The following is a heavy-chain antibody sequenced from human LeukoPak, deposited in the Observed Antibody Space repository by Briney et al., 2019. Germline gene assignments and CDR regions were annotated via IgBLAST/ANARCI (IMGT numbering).Heavy chain of an antibody. CDR1: GSSFTRYW. CDR3: ARLYGGNLGNAFDI. V-gene: IGHV5-51*01. CDR2: IYFGDSDT. Sequence: GESLKISCKGSGSSFTRYWIGWVRQTSGKGLEWMGIIYFGDSDTRYSPSFQGQVTISADKSISTAHLQWSSLKASDTAIYYCARLYGGNLGNAFDIWGQGTMVTVSS. J-gene: IGHJ3*02. D-gene: IGHD4-23*01.